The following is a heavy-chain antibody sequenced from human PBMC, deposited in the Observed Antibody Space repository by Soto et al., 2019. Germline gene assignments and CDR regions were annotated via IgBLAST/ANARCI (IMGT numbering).Heavy chain of an antibody. CDR3: ARDFEDIVVVPAANNWFDP. D-gene: IGHD2-2*01. CDR1: GYTFTSYY. J-gene: IGHJ5*02. CDR2: INPSGGST. Sequence: GASVKVSCKASGYTFTSYYMHWVRQAPGQGLERMGIINPSGGSTSYAQKFQGRVTMTRDTSTSTVYMELSSLRSEDTAVYYCARDFEDIVVVPAANNWFDPWGQGTLVTVSS. V-gene: IGHV1-46*01.